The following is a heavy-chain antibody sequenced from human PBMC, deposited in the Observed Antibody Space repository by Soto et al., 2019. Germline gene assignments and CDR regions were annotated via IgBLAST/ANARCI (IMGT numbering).Heavy chain of an antibody. CDR3: ARMVGGQDGDLYYFDY. V-gene: IGHV3-30-3*01. J-gene: IGHJ4*02. D-gene: IGHD4-17*01. CDR2: ISYDGSNK. CDR1: GFTFSSYA. Sequence: GGSLRLSCAASGFTFSSYAMHWVRQAPGKGLEWVAVISYDGSNKYYAVSVKGRFTISRDNSKNTLYLQMNSLRAEDTAVYYCARMVGGQDGDLYYFDYWGQGTLVTVSS.